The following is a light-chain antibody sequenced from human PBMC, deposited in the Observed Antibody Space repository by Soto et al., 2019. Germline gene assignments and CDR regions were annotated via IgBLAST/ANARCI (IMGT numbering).Light chain of an antibody. CDR3: QQYHYLLS. Sequence: DLQMTQSPSSLSASVGDTVTITCQASQDINIALTWYQQKPGKAPKLLIYGASTLEPGVPSRFSGGGSGTYFTVTISSLQPEDAATYYCQQYHYLLSFGGGTEVEIK. CDR2: GAS. CDR1: QDINIA. V-gene: IGKV1-33*01. J-gene: IGKJ4*01.